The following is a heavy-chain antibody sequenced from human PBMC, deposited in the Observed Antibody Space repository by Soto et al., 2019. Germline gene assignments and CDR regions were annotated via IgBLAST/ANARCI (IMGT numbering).Heavy chain of an antibody. CDR1: GFTFSSYG. V-gene: IGHV3-30*18. CDR2: ISYDGSNK. J-gene: IGHJ4*02. CDR3: AKLAVTRQQIDY. D-gene: IGHD4-17*01. Sequence: QVQLVESGGGVVQPGRSLRLSCAASGFTFSSYGMHWVRQAPGKGLEWVAVISYDGSNKYYADSVKGRFTISRDNSKNTLYLQMNSLRAEDTAVYYCAKLAVTRQQIDYWGQGTLVTLSS.